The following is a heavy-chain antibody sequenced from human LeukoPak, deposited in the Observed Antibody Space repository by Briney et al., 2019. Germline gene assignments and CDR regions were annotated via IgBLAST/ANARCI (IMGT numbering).Heavy chain of an antibody. Sequence: GGSLRLSCTASEATFSSYWLHWVRHAPGKGLVWVSRMNSDGSSTIYADSVKGRFTISRDNAKNTLYLQMNSLRAEDTAVYYCVRRVGDYWGQGTLVTVSS. CDR3: VRRVGDY. D-gene: IGHD3-10*01. CDR1: EATFSSYW. CDR2: MNSDGSST. J-gene: IGHJ4*02. V-gene: IGHV3-74*01.